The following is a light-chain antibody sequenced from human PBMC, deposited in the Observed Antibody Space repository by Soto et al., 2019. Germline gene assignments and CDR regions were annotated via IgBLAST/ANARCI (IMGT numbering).Light chain of an antibody. CDR1: KSISSNY. CDR3: QQYGDSPT. V-gene: IGKV3-20*01. Sequence: EIVLTQSPGTLSLSPGERVTLSCRTSKSISSNYVAWYQQKPGQAPRLLIYDASTRATGIPNRYSGSWSGTDFTLTISRLEPEDFAVFYCQQYGDSPTFGQGTKVDIK. CDR2: DAS. J-gene: IGKJ1*01.